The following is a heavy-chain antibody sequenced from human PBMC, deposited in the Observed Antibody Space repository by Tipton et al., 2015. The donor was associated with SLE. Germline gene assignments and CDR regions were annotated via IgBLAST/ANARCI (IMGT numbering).Heavy chain of an antibody. CDR3: ARDPYYDGAGDV. D-gene: IGHD3-3*01. Sequence: TLSLTCTVSGGSLSSYYWSWVRQPPGKGLEWIGYIYYSGSTNYNPSLKSRVTISVDTSKNQFSLKLSSVTAADTAVYYCARDPYYDGAGDVWGQGTTVTVSS. J-gene: IGHJ6*02. V-gene: IGHV4-59*01. CDR1: GGSLSSYY. CDR2: IYYSGST.